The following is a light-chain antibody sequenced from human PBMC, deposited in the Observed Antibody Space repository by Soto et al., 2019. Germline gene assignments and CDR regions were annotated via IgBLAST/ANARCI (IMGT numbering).Light chain of an antibody. CDR2: DAS. J-gene: IGKJ1*01. Sequence: EIVLTQSPATLSLSPGERATLSCRASHSLSTYLALYQQKPGQAPRLLIYDASNRATGIPAGLSGGGSWTDFCLTISSLQSEDFAVYYCQQYHNWPTFGQGTKVDIK. CDR1: HSLSTY. V-gene: IGKV3-11*01. CDR3: QQYHNWPT.